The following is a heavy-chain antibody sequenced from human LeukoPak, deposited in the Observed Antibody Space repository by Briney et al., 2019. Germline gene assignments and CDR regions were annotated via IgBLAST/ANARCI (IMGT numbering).Heavy chain of an antibody. J-gene: IGHJ4*02. CDR1: GFTFSSYA. CDR3: AKVAGIATDGYIDY. CDR2: ISGSGGST. Sequence: QAGGSLRLSCAASGFTFSSYAMSWVRQAPGKGLEWVSAISGSGGSTYYADSVKGRFTISRDNSKNTLYLQMNSLRAEDTAVYYCAKVAGIATDGYIDYWGQGTLVTVSS. D-gene: IGHD6-13*01. V-gene: IGHV3-23*01.